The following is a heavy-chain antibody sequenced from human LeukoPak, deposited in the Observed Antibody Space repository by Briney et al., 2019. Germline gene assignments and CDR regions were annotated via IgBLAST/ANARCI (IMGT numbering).Heavy chain of an antibody. V-gene: IGHV4-34*01. Sequence: SETLSLTCAVYGGSFSGYYWSWIRQPPGKGLEWIGEINHSGSTNYNPSLKSRVTISVDTSKNQFSLKLSSVTAADTAVYYCARGRGYCSGGSCYLHYWGQGTLVTVSS. CDR1: GGSFSGYY. CDR3: ARGRGYCSGGSCYLHY. CDR2: INHSGST. J-gene: IGHJ4*02. D-gene: IGHD2-15*01.